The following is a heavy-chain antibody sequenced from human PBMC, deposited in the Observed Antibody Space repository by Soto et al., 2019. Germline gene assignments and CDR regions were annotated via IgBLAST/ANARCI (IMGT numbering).Heavy chain of an antibody. CDR3: ARHEFTADYNNYYYGMDV. D-gene: IGHD1-20*01. CDR1: GYSFTSYW. Sequence: GESLKISCKGSGYSFTSYWIGWVRQMPGKGLGWMGRIDPSDSYTNYSPSFQGHVTASADKSINTAYLQWSSLRASDTAMYYCARHEFTADYNNYYYGMDVWGQGTTVTVSS. V-gene: IGHV5-10-1*01. CDR2: IDPSDSYT. J-gene: IGHJ6*02.